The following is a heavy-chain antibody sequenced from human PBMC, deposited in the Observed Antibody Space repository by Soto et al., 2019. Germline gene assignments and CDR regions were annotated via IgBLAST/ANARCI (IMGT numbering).Heavy chain of an antibody. CDR1: GGSISSSSYH. D-gene: IGHD3-10*01. CDR3: AGQGTYYHFSGTYYPGWFDH. V-gene: IGHV4-39*01. J-gene: IGHJ5*02. CDR2: IYYSGRT. Sequence: QVQLQESGPGLVQPSETLSLTCTVSGGSISSSSYHWGWIRQPPGKGLEWIGSIYYSGRTYYNPSLKSRVTIAVDTAKNKCSRKLSSVTAADTAVYYCAGQGTYYHFSGTYYPGWFDHWGQGTLVTVSS.